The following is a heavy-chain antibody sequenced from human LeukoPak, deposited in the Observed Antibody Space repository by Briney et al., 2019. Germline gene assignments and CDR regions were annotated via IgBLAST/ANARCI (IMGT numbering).Heavy chain of an antibody. V-gene: IGHV1-2*06. J-gene: IGHJ4*02. Sequence: GASVKVSFKASGYTFTCYYMHWVRQAPGQGLGWMGRINPNSGGRNYAQKFQGRVTMPRDTSISTASMELSRLRSDDTAVYYCARARGYSGYDSVYWGQGTLVTVSS. CDR2: INPNSGGR. CDR1: GYTFTCYY. CDR3: ARARGYSGYDSVY. D-gene: IGHD5-12*01.